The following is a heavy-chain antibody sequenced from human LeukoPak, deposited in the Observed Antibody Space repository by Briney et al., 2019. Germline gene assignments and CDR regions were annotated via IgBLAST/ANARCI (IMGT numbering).Heavy chain of an antibody. V-gene: IGHV4-34*01. CDR3: ARGRVEGDIVVVPAATPRYYFDY. CDR2: INHSGST. J-gene: IGHJ4*02. CDR1: GGSFSGYY. Sequence: SETLSLTCAVYGGSFSGYYWSWIRQPPGKGLEWIGEINHSGSTNYNPSLKSRVTISVDTSKNQFSLKLSSVTAADTAVYYCARGRVEGDIVVVPAATPRYYFDYWGQGTLVTVSS. D-gene: IGHD2-2*01.